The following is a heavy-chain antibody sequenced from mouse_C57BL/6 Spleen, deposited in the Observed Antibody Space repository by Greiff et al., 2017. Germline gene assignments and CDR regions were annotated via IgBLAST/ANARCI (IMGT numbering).Heavy chain of an antibody. Sequence: QVQLQQPGAELVKPGGSVKLSCKASGYTFTSYWMQWVKQRPGQGLEWIGEIDPSDSYTNYNQKFKGKATLTVDTSSSTAYMQLSSLTSEDSAVYYCARKGLRPFDYWGQGTTLTVSS. V-gene: IGHV1-50*01. CDR3: ARKGLRPFDY. CDR1: GYTFTSYW. D-gene: IGHD1-2*01. J-gene: IGHJ2*01. CDR2: IDPSDSYT.